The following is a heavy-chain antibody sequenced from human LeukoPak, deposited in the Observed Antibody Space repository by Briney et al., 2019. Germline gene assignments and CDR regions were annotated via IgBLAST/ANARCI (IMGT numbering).Heavy chain of an antibody. D-gene: IGHD3-16*01. CDR1: GYTFTSYD. CDR3: ARDLYDYGCSGY. Sequence: GASVKVSCKASGYTFTSYDINWVRQATGQGLEWMGWMNPNSGNTGYAQKFQGRVTITRNTSISTAYMELSSLRSEDTAVYYCARDLYDYGCSGYWGQGTLVTVSS. CDR2: MNPNSGNT. J-gene: IGHJ4*02. V-gene: IGHV1-8*03.